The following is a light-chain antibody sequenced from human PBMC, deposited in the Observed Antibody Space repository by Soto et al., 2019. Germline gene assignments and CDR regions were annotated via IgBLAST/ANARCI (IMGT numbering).Light chain of an antibody. J-gene: IGKJ5*01. CDR3: QQSSDWPPTT. CDR2: DAS. Sequence: EIVLTQSPATLSFSPGDRATLSCRASQSVSTFLAWYQQKPGQAPRLLIYDASNRATGIPDRFSGSGSGTDFTLTISRLEPEDFAIYYCQQSSDWPPTTFGQGTRLEIK. V-gene: IGKV3-11*01. CDR1: QSVSTF.